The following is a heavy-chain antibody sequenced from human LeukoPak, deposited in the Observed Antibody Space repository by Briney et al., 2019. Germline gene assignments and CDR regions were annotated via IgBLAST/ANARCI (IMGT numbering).Heavy chain of an antibody. CDR3: AKTTYPRDDNNRRRWDYYYYMDV. CDR2: ISNDASYK. V-gene: IGHV3-30*18. Sequence: PGGSLRLSCAASGFTFRTYVMHWVRQAPDKGLEWVALISNDASYKYYADSVKGRFTISRDNSKNTLYLQLNSLRGEDTGVYHCAKTTYPRDDNNRRRWDYYYYMDVWGKGTTVTVSS. D-gene: IGHD5-24*01. J-gene: IGHJ6*03. CDR1: GFTFRTYV.